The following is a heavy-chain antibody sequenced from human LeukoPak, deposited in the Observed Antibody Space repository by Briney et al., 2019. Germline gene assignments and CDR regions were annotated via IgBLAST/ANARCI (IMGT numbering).Heavy chain of an antibody. CDR3: ARDGSYPHFDY. CDR1: GFTFSSYW. D-gene: IGHD3-10*01. V-gene: IGHV3-7*01. CDR2: IKQDGSEK. J-gene: IGHJ4*02. Sequence: GGSLRLSCAASGFTFSSYWMSWVRQAPGKGLEWVADIKQDGSEKYYVDSVKGRFTISRDNAKNSLYLQMNSLRAEDTAVYYCARDGSYPHFDYWGQGTLVTVSS.